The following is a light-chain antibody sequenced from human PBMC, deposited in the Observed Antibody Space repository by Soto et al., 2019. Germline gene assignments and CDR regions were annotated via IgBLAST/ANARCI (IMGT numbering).Light chain of an antibody. CDR1: QSVSSSY. CDR2: GAS. CDR3: QQYGSSLSWT. Sequence: VLKQSPCTLSVSPGERATLSCRANQSVSSSYLAWYQQKPGQAPRLLIYGASSRATGIPDRFSGSGSGTDFTLTISRLEPEDFAVYYCQQYGSSLSWTFGQGTKVDI. J-gene: IGKJ1*01. V-gene: IGKV3-20*01.